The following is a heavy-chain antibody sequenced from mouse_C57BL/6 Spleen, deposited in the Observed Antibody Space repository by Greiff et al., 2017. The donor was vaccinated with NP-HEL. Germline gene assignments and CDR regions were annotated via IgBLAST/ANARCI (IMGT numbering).Heavy chain of an antibody. CDR2: IRLKSDNYAT. V-gene: IGHV6-3*01. J-gene: IGHJ3*01. CDR3: IPSYYGSSHSWFAY. Sequence: EVQLVESGGGLVQPGGSMKLSCVASGFTFSNYWMNWVRQSPEKGLEWVAQIRLKSDNYATHYAESVKGRFTISRDDSKSSVYLQMNNLRAEDTGIYYCIPSYYGSSHSWFAYWGQGTLVTVSA. CDR1: GFTFSNYW. D-gene: IGHD1-1*01.